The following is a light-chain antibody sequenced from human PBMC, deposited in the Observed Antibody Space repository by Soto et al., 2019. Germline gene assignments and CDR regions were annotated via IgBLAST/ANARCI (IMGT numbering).Light chain of an antibody. Sequence: EIVMTESPATVSVSPGERATLSCRASQSVSSKLAWYQQKPGQAPRLLIYGASTRATGIPARFSGSGSGTEFTLTISSLQSEDFAVYYCHQYNNWPPITFCHGTRLEIK. J-gene: IGKJ5*01. CDR3: HQYNNWPPIT. CDR1: QSVSSK. CDR2: GAS. V-gene: IGKV3-15*01.